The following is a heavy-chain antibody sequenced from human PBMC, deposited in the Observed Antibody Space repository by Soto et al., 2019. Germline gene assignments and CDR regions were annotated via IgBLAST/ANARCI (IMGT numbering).Heavy chain of an antibody. J-gene: IGHJ4*02. V-gene: IGHV3-48*01. CDR3: ARSYSYGFGY. CDR1: GFVLSSYS. Sequence: VQLVESGGGLVQPGGSLRLSFAASGFVLSSYSMSWVRQAPGKGLEWVSYIGTGTRTRYYADSVKGRFTISRDNGKNSLFLQMNSLRAEDTALYYCARSYSYGFGYWGQGTLVTVSS. CDR2: IGTGTRTR. D-gene: IGHD5-18*01.